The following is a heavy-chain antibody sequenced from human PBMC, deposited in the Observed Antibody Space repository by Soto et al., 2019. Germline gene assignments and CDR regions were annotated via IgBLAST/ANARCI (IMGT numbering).Heavy chain of an antibody. D-gene: IGHD3-3*01. J-gene: IGHJ5*02. CDR3: ARDHLTDFWRGYYNSPSGWFDP. CDR1: GYTFTSYA. Sequence: QVQLVQSGAEVKKPGASVKVSCKASGYTFTSYAMHWVRQAPGQRLEWMGWINAGNGNTKYSQKLQGRVTIPRETSASPAYMELSSLRSEDTAVYYCARDHLTDFWRGYYNSPSGWFDPWGQGTLVTVSS. CDR2: INAGNGNT. V-gene: IGHV1-3*01.